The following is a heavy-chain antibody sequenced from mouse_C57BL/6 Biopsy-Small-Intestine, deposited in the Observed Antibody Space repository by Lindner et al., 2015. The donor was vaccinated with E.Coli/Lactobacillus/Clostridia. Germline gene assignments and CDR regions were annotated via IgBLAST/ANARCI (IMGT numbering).Heavy chain of an antibody. Sequence: VQLQESGAELMKPGASVKLSCKATGYTFTGYWIEWIKQRPGHGLEWIGEILPGGGSTNYNEKFKGKATFTADTSSNTAYMQLSSLTTEDSAIYYCVRKAGYYEGYFDYWGQGTTLTVSS. CDR3: VRKAGYYEGYFDY. D-gene: IGHD2-3*01. CDR1: GYTFTGYW. CDR2: ILPGGGST. V-gene: IGHV1-9*01. J-gene: IGHJ2*01.